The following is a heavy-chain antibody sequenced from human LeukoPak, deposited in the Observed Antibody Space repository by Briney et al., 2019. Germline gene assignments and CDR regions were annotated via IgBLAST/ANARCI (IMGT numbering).Heavy chain of an antibody. J-gene: IGHJ6*02. V-gene: IGHV4-39*07. CDR1: SGSISSSSYY. CDR2: IYYSGST. CDR3: ARHLHGYYYYGMDV. Sequence: PSETLSLTCTVSSGSISSSSYYWGWIRQPPGKGLEWIGSIYYSGSTYYNPSLKSRVTISVDTSKNQFSLKLSSVTAADTAVYYCARHLHGYYYYGMDVWGQGTTVTVSS.